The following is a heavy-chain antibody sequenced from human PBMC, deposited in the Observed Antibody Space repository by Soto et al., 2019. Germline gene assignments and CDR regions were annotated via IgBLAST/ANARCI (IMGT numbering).Heavy chain of an antibody. D-gene: IGHD5-12*01. CDR3: ARESGGATATLDYYYFYMDV. Sequence: VQLVQSGAEVKKPGASVKVSCKTSGDSFNDYYIHWVRQAPGQGLELMGWINPNGGVTKYAQKFQGRVTVTRDTSIRTVYMELSSLRSDDTAVYYCARESGGATATLDYYYFYMDVWGKGTTVTVSS. V-gene: IGHV1-2*02. CDR1: GDSFNDYY. CDR2: INPNGGVT. J-gene: IGHJ6*03.